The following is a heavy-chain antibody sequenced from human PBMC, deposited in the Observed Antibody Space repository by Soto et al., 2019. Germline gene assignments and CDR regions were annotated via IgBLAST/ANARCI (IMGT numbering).Heavy chain of an antibody. CDR2: IYYSGST. CDR3: ARDSGYSSGWYEPFAY. CDR1: GGSISSYY. J-gene: IGHJ4*02. Sequence: QVQLQESGPGLVKPSETLSLTCTVSGGSISSYYWSWIRQPPGKGLEWIGYIYYSGSTNYNPSLNSRVTISVDTSKSQFSLKLSSVTAADTAVYYCARDSGYSSGWYEPFAYWGQGTLVTVSS. D-gene: IGHD6-19*01. V-gene: IGHV4-59*01.